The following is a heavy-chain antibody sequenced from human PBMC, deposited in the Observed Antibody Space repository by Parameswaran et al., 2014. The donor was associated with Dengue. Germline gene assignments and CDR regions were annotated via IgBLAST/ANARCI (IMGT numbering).Heavy chain of an antibody. D-gene: IGHD5-18*01. J-gene: IGHJ6*02. CDR2: IKQDGSEK. CDR3: ARDNVDTAMFNPDGMDV. V-gene: IGHV3-7*01. Sequence: VRQAPGKGLEWVANIKQDGSEKYYADSVKGRFTISRDNSKNTLYLQMNSLRAEDTAVYYCARDNVDTAMFNPDGMDVWGQGTTVTVSS.